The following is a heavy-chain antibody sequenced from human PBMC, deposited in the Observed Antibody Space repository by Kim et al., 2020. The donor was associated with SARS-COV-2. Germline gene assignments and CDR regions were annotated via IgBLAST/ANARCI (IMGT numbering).Heavy chain of an antibody. D-gene: IGHD2-2*01. Sequence: GGSLRLSCAASGFTFSSYAMHWVRQAPGKGLEWVAVIWYDGSNKYYADSVKGRFTISRDNSKNTLYLQMNSLRAEDTAVYYCARDSSSLGYYYYYGMDDWGQGTTVTVSS. CDR1: GFTFSSYA. J-gene: IGHJ6*02. CDR3: ARDSSSLGYYYYYGMDD. CDR2: IWYDGSNK. V-gene: IGHV3-33*01.